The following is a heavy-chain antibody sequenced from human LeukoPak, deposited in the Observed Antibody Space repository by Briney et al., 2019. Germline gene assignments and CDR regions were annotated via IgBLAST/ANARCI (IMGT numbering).Heavy chain of an antibody. J-gene: IGHJ6*03. D-gene: IGHD2-21*01. V-gene: IGHV4-34*01. CDR3: ARRYLYYYYYMDV. CDR1: GFTFINAW. CDR2: INHSGYT. Sequence: PGGSLRLSCAASGFTFINAWMAWVRQPPGKGLEWIGEINHSGYTNYNSSLKSRVTISVDTSKNQFSLKLKSVTAADTAVYYCARRYLYYYYYMDVWGKGTTVTISS.